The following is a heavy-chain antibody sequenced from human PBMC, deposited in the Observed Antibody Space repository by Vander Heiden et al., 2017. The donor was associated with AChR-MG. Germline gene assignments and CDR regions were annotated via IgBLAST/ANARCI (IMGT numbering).Heavy chain of an antibody. Sequence: QVQLQESGPGLVKPSQTLYLTCPVSGGSISSGGYSWSWIRQHPGKGLEWIGYIYYSGSTYYNPSLKSRVTISVDTSKNQFSLKLSSVTAADTAVYYCARGGYCSSTSCYPYYYYGMDVWGQGTTVTVSS. CDR1: GGSISSGGYS. CDR2: IYYSGST. CDR3: ARGGYCSSTSCYPYYYYGMDV. V-gene: IGHV4-31*03. J-gene: IGHJ6*02. D-gene: IGHD2-2*01.